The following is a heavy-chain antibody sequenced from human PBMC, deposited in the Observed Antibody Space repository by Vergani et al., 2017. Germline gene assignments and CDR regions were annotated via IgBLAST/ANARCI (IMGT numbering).Heavy chain of an antibody. Sequence: QVQLVESGGGLAKPGGSLRLSCTASGFFFSDYYMSWLRQAPGKGLEWISYIASSDTTVYYADSVKGRFTISRDNAKNSLYLEMNSLRAEDTAVYYCARDYLDFSGSGSPYYFDHWGQGTQVTVSS. CDR3: ARDYLDFSGSGSPYYFDH. CDR1: GFFFSDYY. D-gene: IGHD3-10*01. CDR2: IASSDTTV. J-gene: IGHJ4*02. V-gene: IGHV3-11*04.